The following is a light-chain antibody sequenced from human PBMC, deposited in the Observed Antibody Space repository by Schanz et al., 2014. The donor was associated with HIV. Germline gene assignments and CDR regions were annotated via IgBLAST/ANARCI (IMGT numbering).Light chain of an antibody. CDR1: SSDVGGYNY. CDR2: EVS. CDR3: YSYVGTTAVV. J-gene: IGLJ2*01. Sequence: QSALTQPPSASGSPGQSVTISCTGTSSDVGGYNYVSWCQQHPGTAPKIMIYEVSKRPSGVPDRFSGSKSGNTASLTISGLQAEDEADYYCYSYVGTTAVVFGGGTKLTVL. V-gene: IGLV2-8*01.